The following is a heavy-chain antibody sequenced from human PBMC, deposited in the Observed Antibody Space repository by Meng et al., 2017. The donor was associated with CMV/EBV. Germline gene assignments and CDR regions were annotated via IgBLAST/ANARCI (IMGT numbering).Heavy chain of an antibody. CDR1: GGTISSGDYY. CDR3: ARDNRRGGVDY. Sequence: QWQLRESGPGLVKPSQTLSLTCTVSGGTISSGDYYWSWIRQPPGKGLEWIGYIYYSGSTYYKPSHKSRVTISVDTSKNQFSLKLSSVTAADTVVYYCARDNRRGGVDYWGQGTLVTVSS. CDR2: IYYSGST. D-gene: IGHD3-3*01. J-gene: IGHJ4*02. V-gene: IGHV4-30-4*08.